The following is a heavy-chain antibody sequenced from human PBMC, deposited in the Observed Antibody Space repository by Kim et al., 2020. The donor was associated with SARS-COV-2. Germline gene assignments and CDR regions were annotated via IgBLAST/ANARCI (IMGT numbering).Heavy chain of an antibody. CDR2: IYSGGST. CDR3: ARGYCSGGSCPYYYYYGMDV. CDR1: GFTVSSNY. J-gene: IGHJ6*02. D-gene: IGHD2-15*01. Sequence: GGSLRLSCAASGFTVSSNYMSWVRQAPGKGLEWVSVIYSGGSTYYADSVKGRFTISRHNSKNTLYLQMNSLRAEDTAVYYCARGYCSGGSCPYYYYYGMDVWGQGTTVTVSS. V-gene: IGHV3-53*04.